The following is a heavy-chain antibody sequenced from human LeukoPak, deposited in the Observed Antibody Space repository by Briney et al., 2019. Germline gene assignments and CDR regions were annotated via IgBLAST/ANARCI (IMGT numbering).Heavy chain of an antibody. CDR1: GFTFSSYS. V-gene: IGHV3-21*01. CDR3: ARAGSFWHYVY. CDR2: ISSSSSYI. D-gene: IGHD1-7*01. Sequence: KSGGSLRLSCAASGFTFSSYSMNWVRQAPGKGLEWVSSISSSSSYIYYADSVKGRFTISRDNAKNSLSLQMNSLRVEDTAVYYCARAGSFWHYVYWGQGTLVTVSS. J-gene: IGHJ4*02.